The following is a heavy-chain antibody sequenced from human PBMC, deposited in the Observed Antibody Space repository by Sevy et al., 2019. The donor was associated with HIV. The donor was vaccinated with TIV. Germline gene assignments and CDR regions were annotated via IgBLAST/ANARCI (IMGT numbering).Heavy chain of an antibody. CDR2: ISISGTAI. V-gene: IGHV3-48*03. D-gene: IGHD5-18*01. CDR3: VAPRGYSYGHNY. J-gene: IGHJ4*02. CDR1: GFTFSNYE. Sequence: GGSLRLSCVASGFTFSNYEMNWVRQAPGKGLEWVSYISISGTAIYYADSVKGRLTISRDNANNSLYSQMNSLRAEDTAVYYCVAPRGYSYGHNYWGQGTLVTVSS.